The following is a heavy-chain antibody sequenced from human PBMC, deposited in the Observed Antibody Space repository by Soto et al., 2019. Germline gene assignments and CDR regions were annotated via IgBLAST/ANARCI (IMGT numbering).Heavy chain of an antibody. D-gene: IGHD3-16*01. CDR1: RFTFSSYA. J-gene: IGHJ4*02. CDR2: ISGSGGST. V-gene: IGHV3-23*01. CDR3: AKDLLIRPTLFDH. Sequence: SLRISSXASRFTFSSYATIGGLQTPGKGLEWVSAISGSGGSTYYADSVKGRFTISRDNSKNTLYLQMNSLRAEDTAVYYCAKDLLIRPTLFDHWGQGTLVTVSS.